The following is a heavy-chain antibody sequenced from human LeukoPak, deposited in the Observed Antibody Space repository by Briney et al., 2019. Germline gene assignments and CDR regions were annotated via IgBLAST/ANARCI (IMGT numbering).Heavy chain of an antibody. CDR1: GFTFSSYA. J-gene: IGHJ3*02. D-gene: IGHD1-14*01. Sequence: PGGSLRLSCAASGFTFSSYAMHWVRQAPGKGLEWVAVISYDGSNKYYADSVKGRFTISRDNSKNTLYLQMNSLRAEDTAVYYCEGGNRGAFDIWGQGTMVTVSS. CDR2: ISYDGSNK. V-gene: IGHV3-30*14. CDR3: EGGNRGAFDI.